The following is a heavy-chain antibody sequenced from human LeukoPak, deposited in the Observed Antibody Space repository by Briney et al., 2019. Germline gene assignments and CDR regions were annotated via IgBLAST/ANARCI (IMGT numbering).Heavy chain of an antibody. J-gene: IGHJ5*02. V-gene: IGHV3-74*01. CDR2: INSDGSST. CDR1: GFTFSTYW. CDR3: ARGVNGDSRFDP. D-gene: IGHD4-17*01. Sequence: PGGSLRLSCAASGFTFSTYWMHWVRQVPGKGLVWVSRINSDGSSTTYADSVKGRFTISRDNAKNTLYLQMNSLRAEDTAVYYCARGVNGDSRFDPWGQGTLVTVSS.